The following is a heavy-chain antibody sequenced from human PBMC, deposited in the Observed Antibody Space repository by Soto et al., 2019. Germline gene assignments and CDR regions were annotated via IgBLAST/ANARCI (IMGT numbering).Heavy chain of an antibody. CDR3: ARGLRRGRLDNGWY. V-gene: IGHV4-59*12. CDR1: GGSIRSYC. Sequence: PSETLSLTCTVSGGSIRSYCWTWIRQPPGEGLEWIGEISNSGTTNYNPSLKSRVTISVDTSKNQFSLKLSSVTAADTAVYYCARGLRRGRLDNGWYWGQGTLVTVSS. CDR2: ISNSGTT. D-gene: IGHD6-19*01. J-gene: IGHJ4*02.